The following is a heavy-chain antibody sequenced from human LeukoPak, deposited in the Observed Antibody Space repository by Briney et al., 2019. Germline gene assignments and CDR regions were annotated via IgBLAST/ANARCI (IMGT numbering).Heavy chain of an antibody. J-gene: IGHJ5*02. CDR1: GGTFSSYA. V-gene: IGHV1-69*01. CDR3: ARTSSIAAYWFDP. D-gene: IGHD6-6*01. CDR2: IIPIFGTA. Sequence: SVKVSCKASGGTFSSYAISWVRQAPGQGLEWMGGIIPIFGTANYAQKFQGRVTITADESTSTAYMELSSLRSEDTAVYYCARTSSIAAYWFDPWGQRTLVTVPS.